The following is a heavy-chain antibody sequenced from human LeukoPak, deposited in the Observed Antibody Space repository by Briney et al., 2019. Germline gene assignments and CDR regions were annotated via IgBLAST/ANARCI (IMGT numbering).Heavy chain of an antibody. J-gene: IGHJ4*02. CDR1: GGTFSSYA. V-gene: IGHV1-18*01. CDR2: ISAYNGNT. CDR3: VTFSPNVDY. Sequence: ASVKVSCKASGGTFSSYAISWVRQAPGQGLEWMGWISAYNGNTNYAQKLQGRVTMTTDTSTSTAYMELRSLRSDDTAVYYCVTFSPNVDYWGQGTLVTVSS.